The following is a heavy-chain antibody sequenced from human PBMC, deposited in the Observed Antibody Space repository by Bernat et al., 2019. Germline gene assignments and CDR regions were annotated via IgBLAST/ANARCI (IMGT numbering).Heavy chain of an antibody. D-gene: IGHD1-26*01. CDR1: GYTLTELS. J-gene: IGHJ4*02. Sequence: QVQLVQSGAEVKKPGASVKVSCKVSGYTLTELSMHWVRQAPGKGLEWMGWISAYNGNTNYAQKLQGRVTMTTDTSTSTAYMELRSLRSDDTAVYYCARDPPLWELDYWGQGTLVTVSS. CDR3: ARDPPLWELDY. CDR2: ISAYNGNT. V-gene: IGHV1-18*01.